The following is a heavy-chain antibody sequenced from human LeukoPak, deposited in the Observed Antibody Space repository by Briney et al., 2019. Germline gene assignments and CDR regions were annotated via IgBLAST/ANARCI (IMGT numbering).Heavy chain of an antibody. CDR3: ARDQTYSGSGIYTYFDY. V-gene: IGHV4-59*12. D-gene: IGHD3-10*01. CDR1: GGSINNYY. CDR2: IYYSGGT. Sequence: SETLSLTCTVSGGSINNYYWSWIRQPPGKGLEWIGYIYYSGGTNYNPSLRSRVTISADTSKNHFSLKLTSVTAADTAVYYCARDQTYSGSGIYTYFDYWGQGILVTVSS. J-gene: IGHJ4*02.